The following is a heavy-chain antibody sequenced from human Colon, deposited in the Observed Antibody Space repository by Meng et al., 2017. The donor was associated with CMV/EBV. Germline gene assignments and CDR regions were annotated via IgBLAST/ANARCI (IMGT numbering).Heavy chain of an antibody. J-gene: IGHJ4*02. CDR3: ATFGGDFDY. CDR2: INPVTGDT. D-gene: IGHD3-3*01. Sequence: QVQLVQSGAEVKEPGASVQVSCKTSGYTFNGYFMHWVRQAPGQGLERMGWINPVTGDTSYAQKFQVRVTMTRDTSISTAYMELSSLRSDDTAVYYCATFGGDFDYWGQGTLVTVSS. CDR1: GYTFNGYF. V-gene: IGHV1-2*02.